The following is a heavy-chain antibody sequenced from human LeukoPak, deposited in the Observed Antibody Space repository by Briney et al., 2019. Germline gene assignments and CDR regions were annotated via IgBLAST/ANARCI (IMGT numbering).Heavy chain of an antibody. CDR1: GFTFSSSA. CDR3: AKQLGYCSDGSCYFPY. Sequence: GGSLRPSCAASGFTFSSSAMSWVRQPPGKGLEWVSAISNNGGYTYYADSVQGRFTISRDNSKSTLCLQMNSLRAEDTAVYYCAKQLGYCSDGSCYFPYWGQGTLVTVSS. J-gene: IGHJ4*02. CDR2: ISNNGGYT. D-gene: IGHD2-15*01. V-gene: IGHV3-23*01.